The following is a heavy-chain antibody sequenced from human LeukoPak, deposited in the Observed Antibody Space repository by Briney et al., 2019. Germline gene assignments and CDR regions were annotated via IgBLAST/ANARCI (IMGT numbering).Heavy chain of an antibody. V-gene: IGHV3-48*04. CDR2: ISSSSSTI. Sequence: GGSLRLSCAASGFTFSNYNMNWVRQAPGRGLEWVSYISSSSSTIYYADSVTGRFTISRDNAKNSLFLQLNSLRVEDTAVYYCAADVGYDWGQGTLATVSS. CDR3: AADVGYD. J-gene: IGHJ4*02. D-gene: IGHD5-18*01. CDR1: GFTFSNYN.